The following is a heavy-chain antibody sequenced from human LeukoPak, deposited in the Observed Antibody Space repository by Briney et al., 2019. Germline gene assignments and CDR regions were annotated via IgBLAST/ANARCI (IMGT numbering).Heavy chain of an antibody. CDR2: IKSKTDGGTT. J-gene: IGHJ6*02. V-gene: IGHV3-15*01. CDR3: TTDYDILTGPAPYYYYGMDV. Sequence: GGSLRLSCAASGFTFSSYGMHWVRQAPGKGLEWVGRIKSKTDGGTTDYAAPVKGRFTISRDDSKNTLYLQMNSLKTEDTAVYYCTTDYDILTGPAPYYYYGMDVWGQGTTVTVSS. CDR1: GFTFSSYG. D-gene: IGHD3-9*01.